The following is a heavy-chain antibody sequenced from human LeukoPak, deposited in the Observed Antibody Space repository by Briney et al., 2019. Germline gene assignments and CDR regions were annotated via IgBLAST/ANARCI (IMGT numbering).Heavy chain of an antibody. CDR3: ARVRVAVAGGDYYYYMDV. Sequence: GASVKVSCKASGYTFTSYAMHWVRQAPGQGLEWMGWINAGNGNTKYSQEFQGRVTITRDTSASTAYMELSSLRSEDMAVYYCARVRVAVAGGDYYYYMDVWGKGTTVTVSS. D-gene: IGHD6-19*01. CDR2: INAGNGNT. CDR1: GYTFTSYA. J-gene: IGHJ6*03. V-gene: IGHV1-3*03.